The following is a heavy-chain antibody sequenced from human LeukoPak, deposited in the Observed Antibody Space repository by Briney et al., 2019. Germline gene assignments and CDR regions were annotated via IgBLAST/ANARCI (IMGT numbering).Heavy chain of an antibody. CDR2: INGDGSIT. J-gene: IGHJ4*02. Sequence: GGSLRLSCGASGFTFSNYWMHWVRQAPGKGLVWASRINGDGSITHYADSVKGRFTISRDNAKNTLYLQMNSLSAGDTAVYYCSRPFDSWGQGTLVTVSS. V-gene: IGHV3-74*01. CDR3: SRPFDS. CDR1: GFTFSNYW.